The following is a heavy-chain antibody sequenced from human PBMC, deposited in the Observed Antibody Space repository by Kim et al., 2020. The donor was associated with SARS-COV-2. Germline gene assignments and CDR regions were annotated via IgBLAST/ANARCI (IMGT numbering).Heavy chain of an antibody. Sequence: SETLSLTCTVSGGSISSSSYYWGWIRQPPGKGLEWIGTIYYNGGTYYNPSLKSRVTISVDTSKNQFSLKLSSVTAADTAVFYCARKSYGTLDYWGQGTLVTVSS. J-gene: IGHJ4*02. V-gene: IGHV4-39*07. CDR1: GGSISSSSYY. D-gene: IGHD3-10*01. CDR3: ARKSYGTLDY. CDR2: IYYNGGT.